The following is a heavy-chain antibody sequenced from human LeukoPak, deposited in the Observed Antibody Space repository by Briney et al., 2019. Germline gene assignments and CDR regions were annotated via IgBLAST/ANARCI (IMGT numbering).Heavy chain of an antibody. D-gene: IGHD6-13*01. Sequence: SQTLSLTCTVSGASISSGGSYWSWIRQHLGKGPEWIGDISYSGSTNYNPSLKSRVTISVDTSKNHFSLKLTSVTAADTAVYYCARGGSRFRQQVVPPSDAQNGYYFDFWGQGTLVTVSS. CDR3: ARGGSRFRQQVVPPSDAQNGYYFDF. CDR1: GASISSGGSY. J-gene: IGHJ4*02. CDR2: ISYSGST. V-gene: IGHV4-31*03.